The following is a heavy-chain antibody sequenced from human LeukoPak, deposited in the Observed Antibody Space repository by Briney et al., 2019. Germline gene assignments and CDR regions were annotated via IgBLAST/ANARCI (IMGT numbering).Heavy chain of an antibody. CDR1: GGSISSYY. CDR2: IYYSGST. Sequence: SETLSPTCTVSGGSISSYYWSWIRQPPGKGLEWLGYIYYSGSTNYNPSLKSRVTISVDTSKNQFSLKLSSVTAADTAVYYCARVEGEMATPDYWGQGTLVTVSS. D-gene: IGHD5-24*01. CDR3: ARVEGEMATPDY. V-gene: IGHV4-59*01. J-gene: IGHJ4*02.